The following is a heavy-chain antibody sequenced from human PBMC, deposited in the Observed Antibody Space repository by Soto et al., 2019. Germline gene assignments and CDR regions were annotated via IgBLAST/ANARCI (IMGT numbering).Heavy chain of an antibody. Sequence: SVKVSCKASGGDFSNYAISWVRQAPGQGPEWMGGIIPIFRTATYAQRFQGRVSMTRDTSISTAYMEVSSLRSEDTGVYYCVRRKERSGPHYFDAWGQGTLVTVSS. V-gene: IGHV1-69*05. CDR1: GGDFSNYA. J-gene: IGHJ4*02. CDR3: VRRKERSGPHYFDA. CDR2: IIPIFRTA. D-gene: IGHD6-25*01.